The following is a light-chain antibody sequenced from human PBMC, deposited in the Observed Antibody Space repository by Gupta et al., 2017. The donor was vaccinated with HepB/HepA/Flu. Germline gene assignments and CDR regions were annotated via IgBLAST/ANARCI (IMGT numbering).Light chain of an antibody. CDR2: GAS. CDR3: HQYNTWPLS. J-gene: IGKJ4*01. V-gene: IGKV3-15*01. CDR1: QSVNSK. Sequence: EIVMTQSPATLSVSPGERATLSCRASQSVNSKLAWYQQKPGQSPRLVIYGASTRATGIPARFSGSGSGTDFALTISSLQSEDFAVYYYHQYNTWPLSFGGGTKVDIK.